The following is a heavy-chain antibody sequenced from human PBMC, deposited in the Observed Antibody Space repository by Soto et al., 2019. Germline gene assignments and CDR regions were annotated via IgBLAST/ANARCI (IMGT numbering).Heavy chain of an antibody. CDR3: ARVYVACTNGVCYRNSSWSFDY. Sequence: ASVKVSCKASGYTFTSYYMHWVRQAPGQGLEWMGIINPSGGSTSYAQKFQGRVTMTRDTSTSTVYMELSSLRSEDTAVYYCARVYVACTNGVCYRNSSWSFDYWGQGTLVTVSS. D-gene: IGHD2-8*01. V-gene: IGHV1-46*01. J-gene: IGHJ4*02. CDR1: GYTFTSYY. CDR2: INPSGGST.